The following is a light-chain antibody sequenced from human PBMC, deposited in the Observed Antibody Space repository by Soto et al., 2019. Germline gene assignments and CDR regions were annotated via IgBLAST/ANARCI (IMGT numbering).Light chain of an antibody. CDR3: VLYMGSGVWV. Sequence: QAVVTQEPSFSVSPGRTVTLTCGLSSGSVSTSYYPSWYQQTPGQAPRTLIYNTNKRSSGVPDRFSGSILENKAALTITGAQADDESDYYCVLYMGSGVWVFGGGTKLTVL. J-gene: IGLJ3*02. CDR1: SGSVSTSYY. V-gene: IGLV8-61*01. CDR2: NTN.